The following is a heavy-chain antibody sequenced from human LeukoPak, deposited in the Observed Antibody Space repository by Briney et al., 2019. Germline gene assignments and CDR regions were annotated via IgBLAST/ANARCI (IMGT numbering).Heavy chain of an antibody. CDR1: GGSFSAYY. V-gene: IGHV4-34*01. Sequence: SETLSLTCAVYGGSFSAYYWSWIRQPPGKGLEWIGEINHSGSTNYNPSLKSRVTLSVDTSKNQFSLKVSSVTAADTAVYYCARSGRIRYSTVPRYYYYMDVWGKGTTVTVSS. CDR3: ARSGRIRYSTVPRYYYYMDV. CDR2: INHSGST. J-gene: IGHJ6*03. D-gene: IGHD3-9*01.